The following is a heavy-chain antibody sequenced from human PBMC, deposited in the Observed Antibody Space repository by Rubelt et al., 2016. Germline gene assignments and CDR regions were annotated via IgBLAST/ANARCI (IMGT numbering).Heavy chain of an antibody. J-gene: IGHJ4*02. D-gene: IGHD5-18*01. V-gene: IGHV4-31*02. CDR2: IYYSGST. CDR3: ARALYSYGWGLSSKVFDY. Sequence: GYIYYSGSTYYNPSLKSRVTISVDTSKNQFSLKLSSVTAADTAVYYCARALYSYGWGLSSKVFDYWGQGTLVTVSS.